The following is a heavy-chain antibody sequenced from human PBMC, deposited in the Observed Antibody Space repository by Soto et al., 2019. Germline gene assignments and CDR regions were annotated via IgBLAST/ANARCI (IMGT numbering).Heavy chain of an antibody. J-gene: IGHJ4*02. Sequence: QIQLVQSGAEVKKPGASVKVSCKASGYTVTSYYMHWVRQAPGQGLEWMGIINPSDGSTTYAQKFQGRLTMTRDTSTSTVYMELSSLRSEDTAMYYCARTPGYTDRNYFDYWGQGTLVTVSS. V-gene: IGHV1-46*01. D-gene: IGHD2-2*02. CDR2: INPSDGST. CDR1: GYTVTSYY. CDR3: ARTPGYTDRNYFDY.